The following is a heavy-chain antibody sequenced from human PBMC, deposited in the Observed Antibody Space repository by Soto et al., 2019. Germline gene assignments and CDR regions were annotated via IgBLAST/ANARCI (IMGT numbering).Heavy chain of an antibody. D-gene: IGHD3-22*01. V-gene: IGHV3-23*01. Sequence: EVQLLESGGGLVQPGGSLRLSCAASGFTFSSYAMSWVRQAPGKGLEWVSAISGSGGSTYYADSVKGRFTISRDHSRNTLYLHMNSLRAEDTAVYYCAIYVPPSVIAMIVVDWGQGTLVTVSS. CDR2: ISGSGGST. CDR1: GFTFSSYA. J-gene: IGHJ4*02. CDR3: AIYVPPSVIAMIVVD.